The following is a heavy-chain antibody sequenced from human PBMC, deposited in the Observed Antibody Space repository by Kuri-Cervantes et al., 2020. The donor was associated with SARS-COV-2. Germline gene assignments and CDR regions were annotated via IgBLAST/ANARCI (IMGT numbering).Heavy chain of an antibody. CDR1: GFTFSSYA. J-gene: IGHJ3*02. V-gene: IGHV3-23*01. Sequence: GESLKISCAASGFTFSSYAMSWVRQAPGKGLEWVSAISGSGGSTYHADSVKGRFTISRDNSKNTLYLQMNSLRAEDTAVYYCAKVEDYGNAFDIWGQGTMVTVSS. CDR3: AKVEDYGNAFDI. CDR2: ISGSGGST. D-gene: IGHD4-17*01.